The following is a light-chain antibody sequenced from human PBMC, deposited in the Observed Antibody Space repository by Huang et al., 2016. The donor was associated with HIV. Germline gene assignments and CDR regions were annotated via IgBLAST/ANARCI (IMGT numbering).Light chain of an antibody. Sequence: DIQMTQSPSSLSASVGDRVIITCRASQSISSYLNWYHQQPGKAPNLLIYAASSLQSGVPSRFSGSGSGTDFTLTIRSLQPEDFATYYCQQSYSNTFTFGAGTKVDVK. CDR3: QQSYSNTFT. CDR1: QSISSY. J-gene: IGKJ3*01. CDR2: AAS. V-gene: IGKV1-39*01.